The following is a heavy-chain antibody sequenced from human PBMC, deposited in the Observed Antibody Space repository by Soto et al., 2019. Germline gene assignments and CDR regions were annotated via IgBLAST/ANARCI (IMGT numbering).Heavy chain of an antibody. J-gene: IGHJ4*02. CDR2: ISSSGSHI. Sequence: PGGSLRLSCAASGFTFSDYYMTWIRQAPGKGLEWVSYISSSGSHIYYADSVKGRFTISRDNSKNTLYLQMNSLRAEDTAVYYCNYYDSSGQGGSFDSWGQGTLVTVS. CDR3: NYYDSSGQGGSFDS. V-gene: IGHV3-11*04. CDR1: GFTFSDYY. D-gene: IGHD3-22*01.